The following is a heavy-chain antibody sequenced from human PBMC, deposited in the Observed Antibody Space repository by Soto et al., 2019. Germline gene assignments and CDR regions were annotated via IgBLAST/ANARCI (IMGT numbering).Heavy chain of an antibody. J-gene: IGHJ4*02. V-gene: IGHV3-15*01. CDR3: YTEHTLFMAH. CDR1: GFTFSNAW. Sequence: EAQLVESGGGLVTPGASLRLSCVASGFTFSNAWMSWVRQVPGKGLEWIGRITSKSAGATTAYAAPMTGRFTVSRDDLKNTLYLQVNSLKTEDTGIYYCYTEHTLFMAHWGQGTLVTVSS. CDR2: ITSKSAGATT.